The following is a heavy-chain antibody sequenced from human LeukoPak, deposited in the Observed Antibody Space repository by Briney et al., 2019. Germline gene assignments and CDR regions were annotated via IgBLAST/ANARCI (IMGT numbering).Heavy chain of an antibody. V-gene: IGHV3-73*01. CDR2: IRSKANNYAT. J-gene: IGHJ4*02. CDR1: GFMFSGSP. Sequence: GGSLRLSCAASGFMFSGSPMHWVRQASGKGLEWVGHIRSKANNYATIYAASVKGRFTISRDDSKNTAYLQMNSLRAEDTAVYYCARVLSPWDSSDYWGQGTLVTVSS. D-gene: IGHD6-13*01. CDR3: ARVLSPWDSSDY.